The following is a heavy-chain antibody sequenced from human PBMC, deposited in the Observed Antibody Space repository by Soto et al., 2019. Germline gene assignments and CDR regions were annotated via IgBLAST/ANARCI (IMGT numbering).Heavy chain of an antibody. V-gene: IGHV4-59*01. CDR3: VVSIAARPGDFDY. CDR2: IYYSGST. Sequence: SETLSLTCTVSGGSISSYYWSWIRQPPGKGLEWIGYIYYSGSTNYNPSLKSRVTISVDTSKNQFSLKLSSVTAADTAVYYCVVSIAARPGDFDYWGQGTLVTVSS. CDR1: GGSISSYY. J-gene: IGHJ4*02. D-gene: IGHD6-6*01.